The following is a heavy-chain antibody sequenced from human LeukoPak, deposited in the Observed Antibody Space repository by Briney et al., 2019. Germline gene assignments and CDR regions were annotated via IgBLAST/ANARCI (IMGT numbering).Heavy chain of an antibody. Sequence: SVKVSCKASGGTFSSYAISWVRQAPGQGLEWMGGIIPIFGTANYAQKFQGRVTITADESTSTAYMELSSLRSEDTAVYYYAREVPLLGYCSSTSCYSYYFGYWGQGTPVTVSS. D-gene: IGHD2-2*01. CDR2: IIPIFGTA. CDR1: GGTFSSYA. V-gene: IGHV1-69*01. J-gene: IGHJ4*02. CDR3: AREVPLLGYCSSTSCYSYYFGY.